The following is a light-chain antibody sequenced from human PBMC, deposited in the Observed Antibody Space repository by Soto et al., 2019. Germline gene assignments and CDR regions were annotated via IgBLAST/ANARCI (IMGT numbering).Light chain of an antibody. J-gene: IGKJ1*01. CDR2: GAS. CDR1: QRIGGY. V-gene: IGKV3-11*01. CDR3: QQRSNWPGT. Sequence: EIQITQAPKIFRVSHGERATLSCRASQRIGGYLGWYQQKPGQAPRLLIYGASSRATGIPDRFSGSGSGTDFTLTISSLEPEDFAVYYCQQRSNWPGTFGQGTKVDIK.